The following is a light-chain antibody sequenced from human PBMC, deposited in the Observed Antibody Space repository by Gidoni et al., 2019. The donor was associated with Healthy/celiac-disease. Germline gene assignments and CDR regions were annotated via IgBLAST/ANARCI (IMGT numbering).Light chain of an antibody. V-gene: IGKV1-39*01. CDR2: AAS. CDR1: QSISSY. CDR3: QQSYSTPPVT. J-gene: IGKJ3*01. Sequence: DIQTTQSPSSLSASVGDRVTITCRASQSISSYLNWYQQKPGKAPKLLIYAASSLQSGVPSRFSGSGSGTDFTLTISSLQPEDFATYYCQQSYSTPPVTFGPXTKVDIK.